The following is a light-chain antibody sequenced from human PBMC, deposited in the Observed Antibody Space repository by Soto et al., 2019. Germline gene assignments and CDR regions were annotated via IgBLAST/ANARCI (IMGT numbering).Light chain of an antibody. CDR1: QSVLDGSNSKNE. J-gene: IGKJ1*01. CDR2: WAS. Sequence: DIVMTQSPASLAVSLGERATINCKSSQSVLDGSNSKNELAWYQQKPGQPPQLLIYWASTRESGVPDRFSGRWSGTDFTLTISSLQAEDVAVYFCHQYYSVPRTFGQGTRVEIK. CDR3: HQYYSVPRT. V-gene: IGKV4-1*01.